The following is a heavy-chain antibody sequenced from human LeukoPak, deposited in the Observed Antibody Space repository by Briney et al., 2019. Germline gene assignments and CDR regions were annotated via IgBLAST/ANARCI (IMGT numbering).Heavy chain of an antibody. V-gene: IGHV4-59*08. CDR3: ARRRELPFDY. Sequence: SETLSLTCTVSGGSISSYYWSWIRQPPGKGLEWIGYIYYSGSTNYNPSLKSRVTISVDTSKNQFSLKLSSVTAADTAVYYCARRRELPFDYWGQGTLVTVSS. J-gene: IGHJ4*02. CDR1: GGSISSYY. CDR2: IYYSGST. D-gene: IGHD1-26*01.